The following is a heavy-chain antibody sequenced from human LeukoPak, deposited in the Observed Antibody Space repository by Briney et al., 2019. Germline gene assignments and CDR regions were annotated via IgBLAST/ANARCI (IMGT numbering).Heavy chain of an antibody. Sequence: GGSLRLSCVASGFSFNNYWMSWFRQAPGKGLEWVSVISAGGGSTDFADSVKGRFTVSRDNSKNTLYLQMSSLRAEDTAVYYCAKGTLGYCSGGSCYSGYWGQGTLVTVSS. D-gene: IGHD2-15*01. J-gene: IGHJ4*02. V-gene: IGHV3-23*01. CDR3: AKGTLGYCSGGSCYSGY. CDR1: GFSFNNYW. CDR2: ISAGGGST.